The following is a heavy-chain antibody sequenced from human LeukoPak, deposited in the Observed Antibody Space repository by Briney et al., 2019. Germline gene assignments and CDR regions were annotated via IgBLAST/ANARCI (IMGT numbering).Heavy chain of an antibody. D-gene: IGHD3-16*01. CDR3: ARVRLGEVTTLDY. Sequence: GGSLRLSCAASGFTFSSYSMNWVRQAPGKGLEWVSYISSSSSIMYYADSVKGRFTISRDNAKNSLYLQMNSLRAEDTAVYYCARVRLGEVTTLDYWGQGTLVTVSS. CDR1: GFTFSSYS. V-gene: IGHV3-48*01. CDR2: ISSSSSIM. J-gene: IGHJ4*02.